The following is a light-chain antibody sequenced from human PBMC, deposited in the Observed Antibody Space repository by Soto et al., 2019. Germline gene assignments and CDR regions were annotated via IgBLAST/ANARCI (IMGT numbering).Light chain of an antibody. CDR2: EGF. V-gene: IGLV2-23*01. CDR1: SSDVGSGNV. Sequence: QSALTQPASVSGSPGQSITISCTGTSSDVGSGNVVSWYQHYPGKASQLIIYEGFKGPSGVSSRFSGSKSGNTASLAISGLQAEDEAEYYCYLHAGHDTYVFGTGTKVTVL. CDR3: YLHAGHDTYV. J-gene: IGLJ1*01.